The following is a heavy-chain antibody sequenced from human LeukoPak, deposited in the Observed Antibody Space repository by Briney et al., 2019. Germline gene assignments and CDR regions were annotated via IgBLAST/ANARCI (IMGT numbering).Heavy chain of an antibody. V-gene: IGHV4-34*01. J-gene: IGHJ3*02. CDR3: ARGRGYLAAARGAFDI. CDR2: INHSGST. CDR1: GGSFSGYY. Sequence: SETLSLTCAVYGGSFSGYYWSWIRQPPGKGLEWIGEINHSGSTNYNPSLKSRVTISVDTSKNQFSLKLSSVTAADTAVYYCARGRGYLAAARGAFDIWGQGTMVTVSS. D-gene: IGHD6-13*01.